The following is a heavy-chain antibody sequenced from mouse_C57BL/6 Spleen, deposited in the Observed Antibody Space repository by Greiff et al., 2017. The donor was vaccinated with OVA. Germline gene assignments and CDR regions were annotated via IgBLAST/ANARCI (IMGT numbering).Heavy chain of an antibody. CDR2: IYPRDGST. CDR3: ARGYGSSYWYFDV. V-gene: IGHV1-78*01. J-gene: IGHJ1*03. Sequence: VKLQQSDAELVKPGASVKISCKVSGYTFTDHTIHWMKQRPEQGLEWIGYIYPRDGSTKYNEKFKGKATLTADKSSSTAYMQLNSLTSEDSAVYFCARGYGSSYWYFDVWGTGTTVTVAS. CDR1: GYTFTDHT. D-gene: IGHD1-1*01.